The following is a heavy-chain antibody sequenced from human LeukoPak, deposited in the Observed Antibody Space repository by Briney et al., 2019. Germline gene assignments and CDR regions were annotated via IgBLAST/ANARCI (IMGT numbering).Heavy chain of an antibody. J-gene: IGHJ4*02. CDR2: INPNSGGS. CDR3: ATSLIYTSSPPIFDY. V-gene: IGHV1-2*02. CDR1: GYTFTGYY. D-gene: IGHD2-2*02. Sequence: ASVKVSCRASGYTFTGYYIHWVRQAPGQGLEWMGWINPNSGGSHYAQKFQGRVTMTRDTSASTAYIYLNRLKSDDTAVYYCATSLIYTSSPPIFDYWGQGTLVTVSS.